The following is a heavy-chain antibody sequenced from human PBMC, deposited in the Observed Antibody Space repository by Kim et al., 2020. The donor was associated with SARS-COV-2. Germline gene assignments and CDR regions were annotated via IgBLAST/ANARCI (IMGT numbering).Heavy chain of an antibody. D-gene: IGHD3-10*01. V-gene: IGHV1-69*04. CDR3: ARERTLVRVVHHEPYYYYAMDV. CDR2: IIPILGIA. CDR1: GGTFSSYA. J-gene: IGHJ6*02. Sequence: SVKVSCKASGGTFSSYAISWVRQAPGQGLEWMGRIIPILGIANYAQKFQGRVTITADKSTSTAYMELSSLRSEDTAVYYCARERTLVRVVHHEPYYYYAMDVWGQGTTVTVSS.